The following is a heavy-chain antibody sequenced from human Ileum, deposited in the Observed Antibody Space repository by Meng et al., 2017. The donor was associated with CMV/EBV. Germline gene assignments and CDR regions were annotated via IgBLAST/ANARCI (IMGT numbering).Heavy chain of an antibody. V-gene: IGHV3-30*04. CDR2: LSYDGRNQ. J-gene: IGHJ4*02. CDR1: GINFSGHA. Sequence: GINFSGHAINLVRQAPGKGLEWVSSLSYDGRNQYYAGSVKGRFTISRDNSKNTLYLQMNSLRAEDTAVYYCASLGGYSSGWSLFDYWGQGTLVTVSS. CDR3: ASLGGYSSGWSLFDY. D-gene: IGHD6-19*01.